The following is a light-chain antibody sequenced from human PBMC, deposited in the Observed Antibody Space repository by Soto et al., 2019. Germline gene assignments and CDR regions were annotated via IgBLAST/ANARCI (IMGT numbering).Light chain of an antibody. CDR3: CSFAGSNSWV. CDR1: SSDVGTYDL. V-gene: IGLV2-23*01. Sequence: QSALTQPASVSGSPGQSITISCTGSSSDVGTYDLVSWYQHHPGAAPKLMIYEATRRPSGISNRFSGSKSGNMASLTISGLQAEDEADYYCCSFAGSNSWVFGGGTQLTVL. J-gene: IGLJ3*02. CDR2: EAT.